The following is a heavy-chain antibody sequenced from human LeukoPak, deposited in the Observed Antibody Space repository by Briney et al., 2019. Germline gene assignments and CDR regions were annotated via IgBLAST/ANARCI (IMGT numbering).Heavy chain of an antibody. CDR3: ARESLTYYYDSSGDNWFDP. Sequence: PSETLSLTCAVYGGSFSGYYWSWIRQPPGKGLEWIGEINHSGSTNYNPSLKSRVTISVDTSKNQFSLKLSSVTAADTAVYYCARESLTYYYDSSGDNWFDPWGQGTLVTVSS. CDR2: INHSGST. D-gene: IGHD3-22*01. CDR1: GGSFSGYY. J-gene: IGHJ5*02. V-gene: IGHV4-34*01.